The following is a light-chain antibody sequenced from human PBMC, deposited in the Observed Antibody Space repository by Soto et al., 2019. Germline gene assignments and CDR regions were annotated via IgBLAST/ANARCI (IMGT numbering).Light chain of an antibody. CDR3: QQYGSSPRIT. Sequence: ESVLTQSPGTLSLSPGERATLACRASQSVSSSYLAWYQQKPGQAPRLLIYGASSRATGIPDRFSGSGSGTDLTLTISRLEPEDFAVYYCQQYGSSPRITFGQGTRLELQ. CDR2: GAS. CDR1: QSVSSSY. V-gene: IGKV3-20*01. J-gene: IGKJ5*01.